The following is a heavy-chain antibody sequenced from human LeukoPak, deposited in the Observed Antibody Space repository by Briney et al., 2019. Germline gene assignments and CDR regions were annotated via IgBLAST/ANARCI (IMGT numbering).Heavy chain of an antibody. CDR2: ISWDGGST. CDR1: GFTFGTFT. J-gene: IGHJ4*02. CDR3: AKDIGGNSGDY. V-gene: IGHV3-43*01. D-gene: IGHD4-23*01. Sequence: GGSLSPSCAASGFTFGTFTMHWVGQPPGKGLEGVSLISWDGGSTYYADSVKGRFTISRDNSKNSLYLQMNSLRTEDTALYYCAKDIGGNSGDYWGQGTLVTVSS.